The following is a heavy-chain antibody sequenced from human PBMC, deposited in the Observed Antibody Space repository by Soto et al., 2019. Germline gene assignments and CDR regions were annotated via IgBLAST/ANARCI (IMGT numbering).Heavy chain of an antibody. CDR2: IEHSGSS. CDR3: SREVVPATVDFYYYYIDF. CDR1: GGFISSGDYY. Sequence: QVQLQESGPGLVKPSQTLSLTCTVAGGFISSGDYYWNWIRQLPGKGLEWIGYIEHSGSSFYNPSLKGRVALALDTSKSQFSLKLNSVTAADTAVYYWSREVVPATVDFYYYYIDFWAKGTTVTVSS. V-gene: IGHV4-31*03. J-gene: IGHJ6*03. D-gene: IGHD2-2*01.